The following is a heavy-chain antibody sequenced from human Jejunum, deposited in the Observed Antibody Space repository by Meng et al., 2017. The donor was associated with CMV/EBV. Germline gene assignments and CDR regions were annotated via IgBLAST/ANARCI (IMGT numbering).Heavy chain of an antibody. D-gene: IGHD2-21*01. J-gene: IGHJ4*02. Sequence: VQLQESGPGRVEPSQTLPLTCTVSGGSMSSGNYYWSWIRQPPGKGLEWIGYIHHSGSAYYNPSLKRRVSISVDTSKNQFSLNLNSMTAADTAVYYCASFDHIPRRNYFDYWGQGTLVTVSS. CDR3: ASFDHIPRRNYFDY. V-gene: IGHV4-30-4*01. CDR2: IHHSGSA. CDR1: GGSMSSGNYY.